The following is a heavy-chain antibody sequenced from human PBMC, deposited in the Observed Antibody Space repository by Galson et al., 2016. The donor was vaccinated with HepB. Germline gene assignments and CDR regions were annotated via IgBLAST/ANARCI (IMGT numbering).Heavy chain of an antibody. D-gene: IGHD1/OR15-1a*01. CDR3: AGALRTSAWAFDI. J-gene: IGHJ3*02. Sequence: SVKASCKASGYTFTTSDINWVRQTPEQGLEWLGWMSPKSGNADYAQKFQGRLTMTRNISISTAYMELSALTSEDTAMYYCAGALRTSAWAFDIWGKGTTVAVPS. CDR2: MSPKSGNA. V-gene: IGHV1-8*02. CDR1: GYTFTTSD.